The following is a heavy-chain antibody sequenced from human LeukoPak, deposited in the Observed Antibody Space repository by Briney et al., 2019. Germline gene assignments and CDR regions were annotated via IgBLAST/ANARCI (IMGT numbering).Heavy chain of an antibody. CDR2: VDNDGRT. J-gene: IGHJ5*02. Sequence: PSETLSLTCAISGDSDTNMNYLWGWIRQPPGKGQEWIGNVDNDGRTYYDPSLRGRVTISLDTSKNHFSLNLNFVSDADTAIYYCARYSRVFGWFDPWGRGTLVTVSS. CDR3: ARYSRVFGWFDP. V-gene: IGHV4-39*02. CDR1: GDSDTNMNYL. D-gene: IGHD4-11*01.